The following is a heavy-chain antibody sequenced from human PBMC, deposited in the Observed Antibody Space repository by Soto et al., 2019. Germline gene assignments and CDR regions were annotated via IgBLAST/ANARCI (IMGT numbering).Heavy chain of an antibody. CDR1: GDSISRGGYY. V-gene: IGHV4-31*03. CDR3: ARDGAGAYGLGWFDP. CDR2: IYHSGST. D-gene: IGHD2-21*01. J-gene: IGHJ5*02. Sequence: QVQLQESGPGLVKPSQTLSLTCTVSGDSISRGGYYWHWIRQHPRKGLEWIGYIYHSGSTNYNPSLKSRVPISVDTSKNQLSLELSSVTAADTAIYYCARDGAGAYGLGWFDPWGQGILVTVSS.